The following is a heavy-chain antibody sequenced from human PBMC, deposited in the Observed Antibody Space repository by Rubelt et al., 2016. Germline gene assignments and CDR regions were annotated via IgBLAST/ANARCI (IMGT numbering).Heavy chain of an antibody. CDR3: ARVRPYSSSAGGGYYFDY. J-gene: IGHJ4*02. Sequence: RLSCAASGLTFSSYAMHWVRQAPGQGLEWVSVIYSGGSPYYADSVKGRFTISRDNSKNTLYLQMNSLRAEDTAVYYCARVRPYSSSAGGGYYFDYWGQGTLVTVSS. V-gene: IGHV3-66*01. CDR1: GLTFSSYA. CDR2: IYSGGSP. D-gene: IGHD6-6*01.